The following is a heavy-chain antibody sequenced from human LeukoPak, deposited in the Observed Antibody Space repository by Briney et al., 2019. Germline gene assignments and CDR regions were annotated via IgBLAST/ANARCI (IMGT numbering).Heavy chain of an antibody. D-gene: IGHD2-15*01. V-gene: IGHV1-69*13. CDR2: IIPIFGTA. Sequence: SVKVSCKASGGTFSSYAISWGRQAPGQGLEWMGGIIPIFGTANYAQKFQGRVTITADESTSTAYMELSSLRSEDTAVYYCASNSKKDIVVVVATTPLDYWGQGTLVTVSS. CDR1: GGTFSSYA. CDR3: ASNSKKDIVVVVATTPLDY. J-gene: IGHJ4*02.